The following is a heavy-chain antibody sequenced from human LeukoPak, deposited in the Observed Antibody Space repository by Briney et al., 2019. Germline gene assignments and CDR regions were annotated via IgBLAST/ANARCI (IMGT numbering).Heavy chain of an antibody. CDR2: ISGSGGST. V-gene: IGHV3-23*01. J-gene: IGHJ4*02. D-gene: IGHD3-10*01. Sequence: GVSLRLSCAASGFTFSSLAMSGVRQAPGQGLEGVTAISGSGGSTYYADSVKGRFTISRDNSKNTLYLQMNCLRAEDTAVYYCANIYYGSGSYRSGFDYWGQGTLVTVSS. CDR3: ANIYYGSGSYRSGFDY. CDR1: GFTFSSLA.